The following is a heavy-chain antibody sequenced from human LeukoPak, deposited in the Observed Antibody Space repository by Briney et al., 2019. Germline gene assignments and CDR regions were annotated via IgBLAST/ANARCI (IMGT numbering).Heavy chain of an antibody. CDR1: GGSISSHY. CDR2: IYYSGST. CDR3: ARGRRFLESGSSYYFDY. V-gene: IGHV4-59*11. Sequence: SETLSLTCTVSGGSISSHYWSWIRQPPGKGLEWIGYIYYSGSTNYNPSLKSRVTISVDTSKNQFSLKLSSVTAADTAVYYCARGRRFLESGSSYYFDYWGQGTLVTVSS. D-gene: IGHD3-3*01. J-gene: IGHJ4*02.